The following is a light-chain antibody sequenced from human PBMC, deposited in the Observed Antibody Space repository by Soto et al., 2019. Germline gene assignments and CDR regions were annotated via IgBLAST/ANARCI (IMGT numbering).Light chain of an antibody. V-gene: IGLV1-44*01. Sequence: QSVLTQPPSASGTPGQRVTISCSGSSSNIGSNTVNWYQHLPGTAPKLLIYSNYQRPSGVPDRFSGSKSGTSASLVISGLQSEGEADYYCAAWDDSLSGQVFGTGTKVTVL. J-gene: IGLJ1*01. CDR2: SNY. CDR3: AAWDDSLSGQV. CDR1: SSNIGSNT.